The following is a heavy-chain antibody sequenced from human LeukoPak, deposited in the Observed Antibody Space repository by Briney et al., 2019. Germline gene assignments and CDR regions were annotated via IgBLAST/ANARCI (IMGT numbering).Heavy chain of an antibody. CDR1: GYTFTGYY. J-gene: IGHJ3*02. CDR3: ASSVSYCSSTSCRPGDAFDI. Sequence: GASVKVSCKASGYTFTGYYMHWVRQAPGQRREWMGWINPNSGGTNYAQKFQGRVTMTRDTSISTAYMELSRLRSDDTAVYYCASSVSYCSSTSCRPGDAFDIWGQGTMVTVSS. V-gene: IGHV1-2*02. CDR2: INPNSGGT. D-gene: IGHD2-2*01.